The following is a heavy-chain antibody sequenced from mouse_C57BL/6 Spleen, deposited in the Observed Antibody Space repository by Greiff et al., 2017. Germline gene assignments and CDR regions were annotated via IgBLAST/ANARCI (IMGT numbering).Heavy chain of an antibody. J-gene: IGHJ2*01. Sequence: QVQLQQPGAELVRPGSTVKLSCKASGYTFTSYWLHWVKQRPIQGLEWIGNIDPSDSETHYNQKFKNKATLTVDKFSSTAYMQLSSLTSEDSAVYYCARGGTLDYWGQGTTLTVSS. CDR2: IDPSDSET. CDR1: GYTFTSYW. CDR3: ARGGTLDY. V-gene: IGHV1-52*01. D-gene: IGHD2-14*01.